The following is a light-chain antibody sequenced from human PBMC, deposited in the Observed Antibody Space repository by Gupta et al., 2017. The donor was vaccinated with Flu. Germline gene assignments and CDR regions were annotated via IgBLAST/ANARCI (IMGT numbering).Light chain of an antibody. Sequence: QSVVTQPPPVSGAPGQRGTIHCNGSSSNIGAGYDVPWYQQLPGTAPKLLIFGNSNRPSGVPDRFSGSNSGTSASLAITGLQAEDEADYYCQSYDSRLSVSVFGGGTKLTVL. CDR1: SSNIGAGYD. CDR3: QSYDSRLSVSV. CDR2: GNS. V-gene: IGLV1-40*01. J-gene: IGLJ2*01.